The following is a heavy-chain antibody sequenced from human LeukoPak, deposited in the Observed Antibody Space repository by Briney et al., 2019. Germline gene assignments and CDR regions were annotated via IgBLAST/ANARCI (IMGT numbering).Heavy chain of an antibody. CDR1: GFTFSSYG. CDR2: ISGSGGST. J-gene: IGHJ6*03. CDR3: AKCYRGIAAAGIRGTHYYYYMDV. D-gene: IGHD6-13*01. Sequence: PGGSLRLSCAASGFTFSSYGMSWVRQAPGKGLEWVSAISGSGGSTYYADSVKGRFTISRDNSKNTLYLQMNSLRAEDTAVYYCAKCYRGIAAAGIRGTHYYYYMDVWGKGTTVTISS. V-gene: IGHV3-23*01.